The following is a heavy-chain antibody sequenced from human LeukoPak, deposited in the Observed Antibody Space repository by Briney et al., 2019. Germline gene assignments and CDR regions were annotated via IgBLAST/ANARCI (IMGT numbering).Heavy chain of an antibody. J-gene: IGHJ4*02. V-gene: IGHV3-33*01. D-gene: IGHD3-10*01. CDR3: AREFKGNYYGSGKLDY. CDR1: GFTFSSYG. Sequence: GRSLRLSCAASGFTFSSYGMHWVRQAPGKGLEWVAVVWYDGSNKYCADSVKGRFTISRDNSKNTLYLQMNSLRAEDTAVYYCAREFKGNYYGSGKLDYWGQGTLVTVSS. CDR2: VWYDGSNK.